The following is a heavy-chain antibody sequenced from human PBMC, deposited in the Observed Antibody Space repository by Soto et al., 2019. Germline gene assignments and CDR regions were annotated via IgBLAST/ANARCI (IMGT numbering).Heavy chain of an antibody. V-gene: IGHV1-3*01. D-gene: IGHD3-22*01. J-gene: IGHJ4*02. CDR3: ARAYENSGYFFDS. CDR2: INEGNGNT. Sequence: QVQLVQSGAEVKKPGASVKVSCEASGYSFTSYAFHWVRQAPGQGVEGMGWINEGNGNTKYSEKFEGRVTLTRDTSASTVYMELSSLRSEDTAVYYCARAYENSGYFFDSWGKGTLVTVSS. CDR1: GYSFTSYA.